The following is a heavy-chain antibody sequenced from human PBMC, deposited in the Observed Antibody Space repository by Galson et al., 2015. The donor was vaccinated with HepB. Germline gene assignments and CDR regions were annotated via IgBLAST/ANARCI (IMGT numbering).Heavy chain of an antibody. CDR1: GFTLSSHG. CDR3: VREGIYNGNFYFDY. D-gene: IGHD4-23*01. V-gene: IGHV3-33*01. CDR2: TWYDGNDQ. Sequence: SLRLSCAASGFTLSSHGMHWVRQAPGKGLEWVAITWYDGNDQYYVDSVKGRFTISRDNSKNMLYLQMNSLRAEDTAVYCCVREGIYNGNFYFDYWGQGTLVTVSS. J-gene: IGHJ4*02.